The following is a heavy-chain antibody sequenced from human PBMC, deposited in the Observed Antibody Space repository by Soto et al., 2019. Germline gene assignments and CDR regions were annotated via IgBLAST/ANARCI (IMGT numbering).Heavy chain of an antibody. CDR1: GFTFSDYY. J-gene: IGHJ4*02. V-gene: IGHV3-11*01. CDR3: AKDPHSSSRYYYFDY. Sequence: GGSLRLSCAASGFTFSDYYVSWIRQAPGKGLEWVSYISSSGSTIYYADSVKGRFTISRDNAKNSLYLQMNSLRAEDTAVYYCAKDPHSSSRYYYFDYWGQGTLVTVSS. CDR2: ISSSGSTI. D-gene: IGHD6-6*01.